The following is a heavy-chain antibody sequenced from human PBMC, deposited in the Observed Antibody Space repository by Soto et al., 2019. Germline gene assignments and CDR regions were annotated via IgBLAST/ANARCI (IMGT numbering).Heavy chain of an antibody. Sequence: QVHLVQSGAEVKKPGASVKVSCKGSGYIFTTYGITWVRQAPGQGLEWMGWISAHNGNTNYAQKLQGRVTVTRDTSTPTAYMELMNLRSDDSAVYYCARGRYGHYWGQGALVTVSS. D-gene: IGHD1-1*01. CDR2: ISAHNGNT. J-gene: IGHJ4*02. CDR1: GYIFTTYG. V-gene: IGHV1-18*01. CDR3: ARGRYGHY.